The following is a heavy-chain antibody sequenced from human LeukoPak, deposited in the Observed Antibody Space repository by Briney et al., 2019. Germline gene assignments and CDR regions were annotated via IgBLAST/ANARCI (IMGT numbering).Heavy chain of an antibody. CDR1: GYTLTELS. J-gene: IGHJ4*02. Sequence: ASVKVSCKVPGYTLTELSMHWVRQAPGKGREGMGGFDPEDGETIYAQKFQGRVTMTEDTSTDTAYMELSSLRSEDTAVYYCATIFRGATTPFDYWGQGTLVTVSS. V-gene: IGHV1-24*01. CDR2: FDPEDGET. CDR3: ATIFRGATTPFDY. D-gene: IGHD1-26*01.